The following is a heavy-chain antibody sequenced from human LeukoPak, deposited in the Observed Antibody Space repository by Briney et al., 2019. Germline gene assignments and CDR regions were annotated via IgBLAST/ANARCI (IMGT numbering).Heavy chain of an antibody. CDR3: ARQRCVSGRCYHTNVFDI. D-gene: IGHD2-15*01. V-gene: IGHV5-51*01. CDR2: NYPGDSDT. Sequence: GESLKISCKGSGYSFTTYWIGWVRQMPGKGLEWMGINYPGDSDTTYSPSFQGQVTMSADKSMNTAYLQWTTVQASDTAMYYCARQRCVSGRCYHTNVFDIWGQGTMVTISS. J-gene: IGHJ3*02. CDR1: GYSFTTYW.